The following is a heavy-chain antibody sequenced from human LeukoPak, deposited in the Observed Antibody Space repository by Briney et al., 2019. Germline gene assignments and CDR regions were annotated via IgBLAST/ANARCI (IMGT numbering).Heavy chain of an antibody. CDR1: GGTFSSYA. D-gene: IGHD3-9*01. J-gene: IGHJ4*02. V-gene: IGHV1-69*01. CDR3: ARDPNYDILTGYYSDY. CDR2: IIPIFGTA. Sequence: GSSVKVSCKASGGTFSSYAISWVRQAPGQGLEWMGGIIPIFGTANYAQKFQGRVTITADESTSTAYMELSSLRSEDTAVYSCARDPNYDILTGYYSDYWGQGTLVTVSS.